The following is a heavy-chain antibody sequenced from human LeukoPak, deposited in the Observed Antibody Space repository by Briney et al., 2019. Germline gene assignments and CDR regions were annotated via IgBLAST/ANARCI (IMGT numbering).Heavy chain of an antibody. J-gene: IGHJ4*02. V-gene: IGHV3-11*01. D-gene: IGHD4-17*01. CDR3: ARSIYTTVTTWYYFDF. Sequence: GGSLRLSCAASGFTFSDYYMSWIRQAPGKGLEWVSYISSVSTTIDYADSVKGRFTISRDNAKNSLYLQMDSLRAEDTAVYYCARSIYTTVTTWYYFDFWGQGTLVTVSS. CDR1: GFTFSDYY. CDR2: ISSVSTTI.